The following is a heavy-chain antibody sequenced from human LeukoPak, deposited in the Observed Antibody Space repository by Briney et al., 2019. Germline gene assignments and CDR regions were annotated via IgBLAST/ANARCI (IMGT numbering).Heavy chain of an antibody. CDR3: ARDGYRLSGYFYYMDV. CDR1: GYTFTSYG. V-gene: IGHV1-18*01. Sequence: ASVKVSCKASGYTFTSYGTSWVRQAPGQGLEWMGWINTHNGDTNYAQKLQDRVTMTPDTSTSTAYMELRSLRSDDTAVYYCARDGYRLSGYFYYMDVWGKGTTVTVSS. J-gene: IGHJ6*03. D-gene: IGHD2-2*03. CDR2: INTHNGDT.